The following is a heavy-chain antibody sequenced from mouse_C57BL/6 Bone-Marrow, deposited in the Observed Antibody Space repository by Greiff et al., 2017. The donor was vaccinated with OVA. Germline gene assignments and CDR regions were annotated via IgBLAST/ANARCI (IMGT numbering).Heavy chain of an antibody. J-gene: IGHJ2*01. D-gene: IGHD1-1*01. CDR2: IDPSDSYT. Sequence: QVQLQQPGAELVMPGASVKLSCKASGYTFTSYWMHWVKQRPGQGLEWIGEIDPSDSYTNYNQKVKGKSTLTVDKSSSTAYMQLSSLTSKDSAVYYCARGPSYGYYFDYWGQGTTLTVSS. V-gene: IGHV1-69*01. CDR1: GYTFTSYW. CDR3: ARGPSYGYYFDY.